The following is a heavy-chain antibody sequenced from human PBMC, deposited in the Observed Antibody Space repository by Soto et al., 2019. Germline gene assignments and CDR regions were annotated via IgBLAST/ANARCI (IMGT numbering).Heavy chain of an antibody. CDR2: IRSQPYGGTA. CDR1: GFPFGNFL. V-gene: IGHV3-49*03. Sequence: EVYLVESGGGLVEPGRSLRLSCTASGFPFGNFLMSWFRQAPGKGMEWVGIIRSQPYGGTAEYAASVRGRFTISRDDSKGIAYLQMNSLQTGDSGVYYCIGSFPFWGQGTLVTVSS. J-gene: IGHJ4*02. D-gene: IGHD3-10*01. CDR3: IGSFPF.